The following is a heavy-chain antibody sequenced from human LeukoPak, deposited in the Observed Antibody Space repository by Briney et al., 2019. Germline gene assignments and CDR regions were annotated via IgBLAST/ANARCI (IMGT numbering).Heavy chain of an antibody. V-gene: IGHV4-39*01. CDR3: ARHALTYYDFWSGYPTGDY. CDR1: GGSISSSSYY. Sequence: SETLSLTCTVSGGSISSSSYYWGWIRQPPGKGLEWIGSIYYNGSTYYNPSLKSRVTISLDTSKNQFSLKLSSVTAADTAVYYCARHALTYYDFWSGYPTGDYWGQGTLVTVSS. CDR2: IYYNGST. D-gene: IGHD3-3*01. J-gene: IGHJ4*02.